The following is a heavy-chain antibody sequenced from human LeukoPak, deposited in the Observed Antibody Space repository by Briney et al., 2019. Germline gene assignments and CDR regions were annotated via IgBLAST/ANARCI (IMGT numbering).Heavy chain of an antibody. D-gene: IGHD3-16*01. J-gene: IGHJ6*02. CDR2: INSDGSST. V-gene: IGHV3-74*01. CDR1: GFTFSSYW. CDR3: AGFWGYYYGMDV. Sequence: GGSLRLSCAASGFTFSSYWMHWVRQAPGKGLVWVSRINSDGSSTSYADSVKGRFTISRDNAKNTLYLQMNSPRAEDTAVYYCAGFWGYYYGMDVWGQGTTVTVSS.